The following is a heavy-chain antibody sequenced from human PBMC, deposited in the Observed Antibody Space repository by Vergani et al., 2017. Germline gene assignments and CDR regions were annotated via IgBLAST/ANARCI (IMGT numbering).Heavy chain of an antibody. CDR2: IYPGDSDT. D-gene: IGHD3-9*01. CDR3: ARALYYDIWAGYYGGAWDI. J-gene: IGHJ3*02. Sequence: EVQLVQSGAEVKKPGASLKISCKGSGYSFTSYWIGWVRQMPGKGLEWMGIIYPGDSDTRYSPSFQGQVTISADKSISTAYLQWSSLKASDTAMYYCARALYYDIWAGYYGGAWDIWGQGTMVTV. V-gene: IGHV5-51*01. CDR1: GYSFTSYW.